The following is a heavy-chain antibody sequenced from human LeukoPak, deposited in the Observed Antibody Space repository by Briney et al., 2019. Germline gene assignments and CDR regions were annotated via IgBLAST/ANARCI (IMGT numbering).Heavy chain of an antibody. V-gene: IGHV3-53*01. CDR3: ARVVWDYYGSGSYYFDY. CDR2: IYSGGST. CDR1: GVTVSTNY. D-gene: IGHD3-10*01. J-gene: IGHJ4*02. Sequence: GGSLRLSCAASGVTVSTNYMSWVRQAPGKGLEWVSVIYSGGSTYYADSVKGRFTISRDNSKNTLYLQMNSLRAEDTAVYYCARVVWDYYGSGSYYFDYWGQGTLVTVSS.